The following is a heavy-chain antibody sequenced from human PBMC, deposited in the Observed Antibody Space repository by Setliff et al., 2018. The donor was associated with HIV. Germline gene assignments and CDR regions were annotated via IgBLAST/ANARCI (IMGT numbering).Heavy chain of an antibody. CDR2: INSDGSVT. CDR3: ARDPPTAGWYFDL. Sequence: PGGSLRLSCAASRFTFSTYWMHWVRQSPGKGLVWVSRINSDGSVTNYADSVKGRFTISRDNAKNTVHLQMNSLRADDTAVYYCARDPPTAGWYFDLRGRGTLVTVSS. CDR1: RFTFSTYW. V-gene: IGHV3-74*01. D-gene: IGHD6-19*01. J-gene: IGHJ2*01.